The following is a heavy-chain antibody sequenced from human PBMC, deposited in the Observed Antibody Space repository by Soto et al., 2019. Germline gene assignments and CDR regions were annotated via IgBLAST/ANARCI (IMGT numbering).Heavy chain of an antibody. CDR3: ATSGGGWYLY. CDR1: GYTFSSYD. Sequence: QVQLVQSGAEVKKPGASVKVSCKASGYTFSSYDINWVRQATGQGLEWMGWLNPNSGDTGYAQKFQGRVTLTRNTATDTAYRDPSSLTSDDTAVYYCATSGGGWYLYWGQGTLVTVSA. D-gene: IGHD6-19*01. J-gene: IGHJ4*02. V-gene: IGHV1-8*01. CDR2: LNPNSGDT.